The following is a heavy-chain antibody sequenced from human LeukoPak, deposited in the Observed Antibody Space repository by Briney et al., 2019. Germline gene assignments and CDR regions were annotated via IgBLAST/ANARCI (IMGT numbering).Heavy chain of an antibody. CDR1: GGSISSGGYY. Sequence: SETLSLTCTVSGGSISSGGYYWSWIRQHPGKGLEWIGYIYYSGSTYYSPPLKSRVTISVDTSKNQFSLKLSSVTAADTAVYYCARGLESYYYYYMDVWGKGTTVTVSS. V-gene: IGHV4-31*03. CDR2: IYYSGST. J-gene: IGHJ6*03. D-gene: IGHD3-3*01. CDR3: ARGLESYYYYYMDV.